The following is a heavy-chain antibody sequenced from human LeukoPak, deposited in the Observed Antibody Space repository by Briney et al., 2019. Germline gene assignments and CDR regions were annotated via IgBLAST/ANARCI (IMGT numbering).Heavy chain of an antibody. Sequence: GASVKVSCKASVYTFTSYGISWVRQAPGQGLEWMGWISAYNGNTNYAQKLQGRVTMTTDTSTSTAYMELRSLRSDDTAVYYCARDTPITMIVVSAFDIWGQGTMVTVSS. V-gene: IGHV1-18*01. J-gene: IGHJ3*02. CDR2: ISAYNGNT. D-gene: IGHD3-22*01. CDR1: VYTFTSYG. CDR3: ARDTPITMIVVSAFDI.